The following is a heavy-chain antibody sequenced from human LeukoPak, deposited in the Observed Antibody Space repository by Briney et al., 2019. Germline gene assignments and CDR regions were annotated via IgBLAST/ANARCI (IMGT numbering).Heavy chain of an antibody. V-gene: IGHV4-30-4*01. CDR3: ARVGSGYYGSGSYYNWFDP. CDR2: IYYSGST. D-gene: IGHD3-10*01. CDR1: GGSISSGDYY. J-gene: IGHJ5*02. Sequence: SETLSLTCTVSGGSISSGDYYWSWIRQPPGKGLEWVGYIYYSGSTYYNPSPKSRVTMSVDTSRNQFSLKLSSVTAADTAVYYCARVGSGYYGSGSYYNWFDPWGQGTLVTVSS.